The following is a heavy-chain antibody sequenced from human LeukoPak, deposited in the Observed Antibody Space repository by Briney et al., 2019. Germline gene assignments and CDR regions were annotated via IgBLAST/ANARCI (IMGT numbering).Heavy chain of an antibody. V-gene: IGHV3-30*04. Sequence: GGSLRLSCAASGFTFSSYAMHWVRQAPGKGLEWVATTSFDVSNKYYADSVKGRFTISRDNSKNTLYLQMNSLRTEDTVVYSCARGYCTSTSCYNDYWGQGTLVTVSS. J-gene: IGHJ4*02. D-gene: IGHD2-2*02. CDR2: TSFDVSNK. CDR3: ARGYCTSTSCYNDY. CDR1: GFTFSSYA.